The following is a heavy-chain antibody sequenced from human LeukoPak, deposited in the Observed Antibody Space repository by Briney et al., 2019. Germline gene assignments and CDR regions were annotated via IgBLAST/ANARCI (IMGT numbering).Heavy chain of an antibody. J-gene: IGHJ4*02. V-gene: IGHV3-33*01. CDR2: IWSDGTNK. Sequence: PGGSLRLSCAASGFPFSSYGMHWVRQAPGKGLVWVAVIWSDGTNKYYADSVQGRFTVSRDNSKNTLYLQMNSLRAEDTAVYYCARHNHGYDWDYWGQGTLVTVSS. CDR3: ARHNHGYDWDY. D-gene: IGHD5-12*01. CDR1: GFPFSSYG.